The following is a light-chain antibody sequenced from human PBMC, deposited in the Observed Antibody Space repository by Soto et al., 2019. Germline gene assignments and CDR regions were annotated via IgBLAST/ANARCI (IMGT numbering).Light chain of an antibody. V-gene: IGKV4-1*01. CDR3: QQYYSTPMCT. Sequence: DIVMTQSPDSLAVSMCERATINCKSSQSVLYNSINKNYLAWYQQKPGQPPKLLIYWASTRESGVPDRFSGSGSGTDFTLTISSLQAEDVAVYHCQQYYSTPMCTFGQGTKLEI. J-gene: IGKJ2*02. CDR1: QSVLYNSINKNY. CDR2: WAS.